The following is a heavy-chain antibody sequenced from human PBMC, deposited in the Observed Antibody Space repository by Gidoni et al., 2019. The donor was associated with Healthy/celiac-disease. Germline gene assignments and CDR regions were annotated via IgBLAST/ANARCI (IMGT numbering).Heavy chain of an antibody. J-gene: IGHJ4*02. CDR2: IIPIFGTA. V-gene: IGHV1-69*06. D-gene: IGHD6-13*01. Sequence: QVQLVQSGAAVKKPGSSVKVSCKASGGTFSSYAISWVRQAPGQGLEWMGGIIPIFGTATYEQKFQGRVPMTADKSTSTAYMELSSLRSEDTAVYYCAREGLGKAAGDYWGQGTLVTVSS. CDR3: AREGLGKAAGDY. CDR1: GGTFSSYA.